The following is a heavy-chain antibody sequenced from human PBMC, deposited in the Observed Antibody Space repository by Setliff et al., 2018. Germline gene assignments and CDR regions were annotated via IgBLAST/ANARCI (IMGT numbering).Heavy chain of an antibody. CDR3: AREPLWGSHDAFDI. J-gene: IGHJ3*02. CDR2: ISAYNANT. D-gene: IGHD7-27*01. V-gene: IGHV1-18*01. Sequence: ASVKVSCKASGYIFTSYAINWVRQAPGQGLEWMGSISAYNANTNYAQNLQGRVTMTRDTSTSTAYMELRSLRSDDTAVYYCAREPLWGSHDAFDIWGQGIMVTVSS. CDR1: GYIFTSYA.